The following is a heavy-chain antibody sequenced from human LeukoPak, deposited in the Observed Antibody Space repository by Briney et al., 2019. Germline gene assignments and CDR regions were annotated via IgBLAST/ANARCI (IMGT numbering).Heavy chain of an antibody. CDR1: GFIFSGYG. J-gene: IGHJ3*01. Sequence: GGSLRLSCAASGFIFSGYGMHWVRQAPGKGLEWVTFIQDDGSIEYYADSVKGRFTISRDNAKNSLYLQMNSMRVEDTAIYYCAREGIVGARDAFDFWGQGTMVTVSS. V-gene: IGHV3-30*02. CDR3: AREGIVGARDAFDF. D-gene: IGHD1-26*01. CDR2: IQDDGSIE.